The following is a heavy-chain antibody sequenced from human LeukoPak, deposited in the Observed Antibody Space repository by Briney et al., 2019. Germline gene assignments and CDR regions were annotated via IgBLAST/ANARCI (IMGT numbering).Heavy chain of an antibody. J-gene: IGHJ5*02. CDR3: ARDGSVTTNWFDP. Sequence: SQTLSLTCTVSGGSIRSGDYYWSWIRQPPGKGLEWIGYIYYSGSTYYNPSLKSRVTISVDTSKNQFSLKLTSVTAADTAVYYCARDGSVTTNWFDPWGQGTLVTVSS. D-gene: IGHD4-17*01. CDR2: IYYSGST. CDR1: GGSIRSGDYY. V-gene: IGHV4-30-4*01.